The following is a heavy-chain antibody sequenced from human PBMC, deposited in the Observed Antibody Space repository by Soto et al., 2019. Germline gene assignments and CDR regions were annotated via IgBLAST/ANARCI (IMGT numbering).Heavy chain of an antibody. V-gene: IGHV1-2*02. CDR3: GRGRSGQIVVFY. CDR2: IGPESGAT. J-gene: IGHJ4*02. Sequence: ASLKVSCKASGYTFTGHYIHWVRQAPEQGPEWMGEIGPESGATRYAQKFRGRVTMTRDTSITTVYMELKNLSPDDTAVYYCGRGRSGQIVVFYWGQGTPVTVSS. CDR1: GYTFTGHY. D-gene: IGHD1-26*01.